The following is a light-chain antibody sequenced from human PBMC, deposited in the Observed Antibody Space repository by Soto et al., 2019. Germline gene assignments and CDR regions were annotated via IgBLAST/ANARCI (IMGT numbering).Light chain of an antibody. J-gene: IGLJ2*01. CDR1: SGHINYA. Sequence: QLVLTQSPSASASLGASVKLTCTLSSGHINYAIAGHQQQPEKGPRYLLKLNSDGSHSKGDGIPDRFSGSSSGAERYLTISSLQSEDEADYYCQTWGSGIVVFGGGTKVTVL. CDR2: LNSDGSH. V-gene: IGLV4-69*01. CDR3: QTWGSGIVV.